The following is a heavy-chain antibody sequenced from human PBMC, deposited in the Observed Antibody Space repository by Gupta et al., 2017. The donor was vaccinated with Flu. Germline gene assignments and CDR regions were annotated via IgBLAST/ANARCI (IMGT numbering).Heavy chain of an antibody. CDR1: GFPFSFYN. CDR3: ARRFCSDATCYFAFDL. Sequence: EVQLVESGGGLVQPGGSLRLSCAPSGFPFSFYNLHWFLQVPGKGLEWVSAISSSSDYIHYAESVKGRFTISRDNARKSVHLQMNSLRAEDTAVYYCARRFCSDATCYFAFDLWGQGTMVTVSS. J-gene: IGHJ3*01. V-gene: IGHV3-21*01. CDR2: ISSSSDYI. D-gene: IGHD2-2*01.